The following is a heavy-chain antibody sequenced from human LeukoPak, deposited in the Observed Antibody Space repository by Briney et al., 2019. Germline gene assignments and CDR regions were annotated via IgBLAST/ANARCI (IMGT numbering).Heavy chain of an antibody. J-gene: IGHJ4*02. CDR1: GYTFTDYY. D-gene: IGHD6-13*01. CDR2: IMPIFGTA. Sequence: SVKVSCKASGYTFTDYYLHWVRQAPGQGLEWMGGIMPIFGTANYAQKFQGRVTITADESTSTAYMELSSLRSEDTAVYYCARDSSKYSSSWYYFDYWGQGTLVTVSS. CDR3: ARDSSKYSSSWYYFDY. V-gene: IGHV1-69*13.